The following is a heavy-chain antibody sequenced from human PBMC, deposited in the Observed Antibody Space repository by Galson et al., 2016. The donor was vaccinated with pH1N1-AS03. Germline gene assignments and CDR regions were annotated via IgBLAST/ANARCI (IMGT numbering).Heavy chain of an antibody. D-gene: IGHD1-26*01. CDR2: TYLRSTWYH. CDR3: ARDHLGAGPAFDY. V-gene: IGHV6-1*01. CDR1: GDSVLSDSAA. Sequence: CAISGDSVLSDSAAWNWVRQSPSRGLEWLGRTYLRSTWYHDYAESMKSRITINPDTSKNQFSLQLNSVTPEDTAVYYCARDHLGAGPAFDYWGQGTLVTVSS. J-gene: IGHJ4*02.